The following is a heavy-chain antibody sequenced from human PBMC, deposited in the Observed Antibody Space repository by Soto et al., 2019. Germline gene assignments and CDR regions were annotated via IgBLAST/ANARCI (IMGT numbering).Heavy chain of an antibody. CDR1: GFTFSAFW. CDR3: ATEVWVEYDLWSGYSDY. D-gene: IGHD3-3*01. CDR2: IKQDGSNK. Sequence: EVQLVESGGGLVQPGGSLRLSCAASGFTFSAFWMAWVRRAPGKGLEWVANIKQDGSNKYYLDSVKGRFIISRDDAKSSVYLQMNNLRAEDTAVYYCATEVWVEYDLWSGYSDYWGRGTLVTVSS. V-gene: IGHV3-7*01. J-gene: IGHJ4*02.